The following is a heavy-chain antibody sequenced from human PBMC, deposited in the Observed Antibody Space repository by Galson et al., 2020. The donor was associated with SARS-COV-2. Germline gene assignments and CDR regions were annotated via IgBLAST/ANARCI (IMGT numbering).Heavy chain of an antibody. J-gene: IGHJ1*01. CDR1: GFTFSNCP. CDR3: AKEVPMTGRTDEYFQH. V-gene: IGHV3-23*01. Sequence: GGSLRLSCAASGFTFSNCPMSWVRQAPGQGLEWVSEIRGSGDTTYYADSVKGRFTIYRDTSRNTLYLQMNSLRAEDTAMYYGAKEVPMTGRTDEYFQHWGQGTLVTVSS. D-gene: IGHD3-9*01. CDR2: IRGSGDTT.